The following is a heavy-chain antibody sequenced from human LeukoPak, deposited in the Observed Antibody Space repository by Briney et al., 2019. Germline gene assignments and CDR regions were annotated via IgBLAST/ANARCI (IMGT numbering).Heavy chain of an antibody. V-gene: IGHV1-2*02. Sequence: ASVKVSCKASGYTFTSYGISWVRQAPGQGLEWMGFIKPTSGDTHSAQEFRGRVTMTRDTSISTVYVELSNLRSDDTAVYYCARDYPHQRFDYWGQGTLVTVSS. CDR1: GYTFTSYG. J-gene: IGHJ4*02. D-gene: IGHD3-16*02. CDR3: ARDYPHQRFDY. CDR2: IKPTSGDT.